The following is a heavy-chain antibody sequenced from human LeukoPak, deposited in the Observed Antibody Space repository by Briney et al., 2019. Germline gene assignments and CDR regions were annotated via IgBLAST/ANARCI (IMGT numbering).Heavy chain of an antibody. V-gene: IGHV3-23*01. CDR3: AKQEGSGWYFDAFDI. Sequence: GGSLRLSCAASGFTFSSYAMSWVRQAPGKGLEWVSAISGSGGSTYYADSVKGRFTVSRDNSKNTLYLQMNSLRAEDTAVYYCAKQEGSGWYFDAFDIWGQGTMVTVSS. CDR2: ISGSGGST. D-gene: IGHD6-19*01. J-gene: IGHJ3*02. CDR1: GFTFSSYA.